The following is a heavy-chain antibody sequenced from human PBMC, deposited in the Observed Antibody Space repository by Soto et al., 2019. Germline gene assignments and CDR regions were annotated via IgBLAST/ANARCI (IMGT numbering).Heavy chain of an antibody. CDR2: IYYSGST. CDR1: GGSISSSSYY. V-gene: IGHV4-39*01. D-gene: IGHD2-21*02. Sequence: KTSETLSLTCTVSGGSISSSSYYWGWIRQPPGKGLEWIGSIYYSGSTYYNPSLKSRVTISVDTSKNQFSLKLSSVTAADTAVYYCARHESGNSGNWFDPWGQGTLVTVSS. J-gene: IGHJ5*02. CDR3: ARHESGNSGNWFDP.